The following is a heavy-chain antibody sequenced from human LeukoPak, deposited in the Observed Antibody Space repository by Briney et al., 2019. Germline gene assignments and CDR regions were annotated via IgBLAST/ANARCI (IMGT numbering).Heavy chain of an antibody. V-gene: IGHV4-34*01. CDR3: ARPNIAVAGTASAFDI. D-gene: IGHD6-19*01. Sequence: PSETLSLTCAVYGGSFSGYYWSWIRQPPGKGLEWIGEINHSGSTYYNPSLKGRVTISVDTSKNLFSLKLSSVTAADTAVYYCARPNIAVAGTASAFDIWGQGTMVTVSS. CDR2: INHSGST. CDR1: GGSFSGYY. J-gene: IGHJ3*02.